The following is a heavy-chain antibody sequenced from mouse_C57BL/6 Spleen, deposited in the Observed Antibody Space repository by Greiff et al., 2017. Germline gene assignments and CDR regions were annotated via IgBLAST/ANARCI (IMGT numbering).Heavy chain of an antibody. V-gene: IGHV2-9-1*01. J-gene: IGHJ4*01. CDR2: IWTGGGT. CDR1: GFSLTSYA. CDR3: ARNADKERYYAMDY. Sequence: VKLMESGPGLVAPSQSLSITCTVSGFSLTSYAISWVRQPPGKGLEWLGVIWTGGGTNYNSALKSRLSISKDNSKSQVYLKMNSLQTDDTARYYCARNADKERYYAMDYWGQGTSVTVSS. D-gene: IGHD1-3*01.